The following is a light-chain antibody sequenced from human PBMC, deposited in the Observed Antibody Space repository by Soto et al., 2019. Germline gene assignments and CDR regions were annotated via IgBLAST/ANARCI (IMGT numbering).Light chain of an antibody. V-gene: IGKV2-30*01. CDR2: KVS. Sequence: DVVMTQSPLSLPVTLGQPASISCRSGQSLVYSDGNTYLSWFQQRPGQSPRRLIYKVSKRDSGVPERFSGSGSGTEFTLKISRVEAEDVGVYYCMQGSHWPYTFGQGTKLEIK. CDR3: MQGSHWPYT. J-gene: IGKJ2*01. CDR1: QSLVYSDGNTY.